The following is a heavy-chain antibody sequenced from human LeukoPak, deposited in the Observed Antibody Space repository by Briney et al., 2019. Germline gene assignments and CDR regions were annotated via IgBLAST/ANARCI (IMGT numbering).Heavy chain of an antibody. D-gene: IGHD6-13*01. CDR1: GGSISSSSYY. J-gene: IGHJ3*02. Sequence: SETLSLTCTVSGGSISSSSYYWGWIRQPPVKGLEWIGSIYYSGSTYYNPSLKSRVTIPVDTSKKQFSLKLSSVTAADTAVYYCARHLESYSSSWEYDAFDIWGQGTMVTVSS. CDR2: IYYSGST. V-gene: IGHV4-39*01. CDR3: ARHLESYSSSWEYDAFDI.